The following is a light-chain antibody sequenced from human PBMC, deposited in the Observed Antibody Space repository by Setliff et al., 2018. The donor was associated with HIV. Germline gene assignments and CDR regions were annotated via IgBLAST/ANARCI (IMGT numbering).Light chain of an antibody. Sequence: QSVLTQPASVPGSPGQSITISCTGTSNDVGRYDLVAWYQQHPARAPKLIIYQATRRPSGVSNRFSGSKSGNVASLTISGLQAEDEADYYCCSNTGSNTFVFGTGTKVT. J-gene: IGLJ1*01. CDR1: SNDVGRYDL. CDR2: QAT. CDR3: CSNTGSNTFV. V-gene: IGLV2-23*01.